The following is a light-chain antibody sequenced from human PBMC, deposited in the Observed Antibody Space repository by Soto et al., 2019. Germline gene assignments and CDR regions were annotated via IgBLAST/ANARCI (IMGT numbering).Light chain of an antibody. J-gene: IGLJ1*01. CDR3: QSYNSSLSGYV. V-gene: IGLV1-40*01. CDR1: SSNIGAGFD. Sequence: QSVLTQPPSVSGAPGQRVTISCTGSSSNIGAGFDVHWYQQLPGTAPKLLIYGNINRPSGVPDRFSGSKSGTSASLAITGLQAEDEADYYCQSYNSSLSGYVFGTGTKVPVL. CDR2: GNI.